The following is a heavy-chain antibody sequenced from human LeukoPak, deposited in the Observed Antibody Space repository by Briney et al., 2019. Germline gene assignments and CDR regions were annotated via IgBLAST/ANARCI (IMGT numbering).Heavy chain of an antibody. V-gene: IGHV3-74*01. Sequence: TGGSLRLSCAASRFTFSSYWMHWVRQAPGKGLVWVSRINSDGSSTSYADSVKGRFTISRDNAKNTLYLQMNSLRAEDTAVYYCARGDYDSSGYPPGPANYWGQGTLVTVSS. D-gene: IGHD3-22*01. CDR1: RFTFSSYW. J-gene: IGHJ4*02. CDR2: INSDGSST. CDR3: ARGDYDSSGYPPGPANY.